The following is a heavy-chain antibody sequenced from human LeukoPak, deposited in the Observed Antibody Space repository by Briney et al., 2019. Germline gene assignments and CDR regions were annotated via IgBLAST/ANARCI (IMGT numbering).Heavy chain of an antibody. CDR2: IYASGTT. J-gene: IGHJ5*02. V-gene: IGHV4-59*12. CDR1: GASISDYY. D-gene: IGHD3-3*01. CDR3: ARNLRITIFGVVNRGWFDP. Sequence: PSETLSLTCTVSGASISDYYWSWIRQPPGKGLEWIGNIYASGTTNYNPSLRSRVTISVDTSKNQFSLKLSSVTAADTAVYYCARNLRITIFGVVNRGWFDPWGQGTLVTVSS.